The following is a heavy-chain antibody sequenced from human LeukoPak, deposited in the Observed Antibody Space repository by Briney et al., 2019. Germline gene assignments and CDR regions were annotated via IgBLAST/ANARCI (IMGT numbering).Heavy chain of an antibody. CDR1: GFTLSRYG. J-gene: IGHJ6*02. V-gene: IGHV3-30*02. CDR3: ARDLFGRDYGMDV. Sequence: GGSLRLSCAASGFTLSRYGMHWVRQAPGKGLEWVAFIRFDGSIKYYADSVKGRFTISRDNSKNTLYLQMNSLRAEDTAVYYCARDLFGRDYGMDVWGQGTTVTVSS. D-gene: IGHD3-10*01. CDR2: IRFDGSIK.